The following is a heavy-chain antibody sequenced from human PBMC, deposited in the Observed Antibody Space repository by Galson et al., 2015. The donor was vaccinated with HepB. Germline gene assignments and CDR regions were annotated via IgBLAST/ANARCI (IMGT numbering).Heavy chain of an antibody. Sequence: SLRLSCAASGFTFDDYAMHWVRQAPGKGLEWVSGISWNSGSIGYADSVKGRFTISRDNAKNSLYLQMNSLRAEDTALYYCAKDPRIAAAGTGGWFDPWGQGTLVTVSS. D-gene: IGHD6-13*01. CDR2: ISWNSGSI. CDR1: GFTFDDYA. CDR3: AKDPRIAAAGTGGWFDP. V-gene: IGHV3-9*01. J-gene: IGHJ5*02.